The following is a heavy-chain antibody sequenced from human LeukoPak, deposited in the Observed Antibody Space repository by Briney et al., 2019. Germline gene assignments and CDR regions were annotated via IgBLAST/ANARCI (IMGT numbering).Heavy chain of an antibody. V-gene: IGHV4-4*08. Sequence: SETLSLTCTVSGGSISSYYWSWIRQPPGKGLEWIGYIYYSGSTNYNPSLKSRVTISVDTSRNQFSLKVTSVTAADTAVYYCARESSSCSGCNWLDPWGQGTLVSVSS. CDR1: GGSISSYY. D-gene: IGHD2-2*01. CDR2: IYYSGST. J-gene: IGHJ5*02. CDR3: ARESSSCSGCNWLDP.